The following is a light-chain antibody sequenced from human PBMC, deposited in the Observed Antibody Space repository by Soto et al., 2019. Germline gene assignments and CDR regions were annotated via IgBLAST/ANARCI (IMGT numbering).Light chain of an antibody. CDR2: GAP. CDR3: QQYFTPPST. V-gene: IGKV4-1*01. CDR1: QSVLYSSNNNKY. Sequence: DIVMTQSPDSLAVSLGARATINCKSSQSVLYSSNNNKYLAWYQQKPLQPPKLLIVGAPSREYGVPDRFSVSGSGTDFSLTISGLQAEDVEVDYCQQYFTPPSTFGQGTKLDI. J-gene: IGKJ2*01.